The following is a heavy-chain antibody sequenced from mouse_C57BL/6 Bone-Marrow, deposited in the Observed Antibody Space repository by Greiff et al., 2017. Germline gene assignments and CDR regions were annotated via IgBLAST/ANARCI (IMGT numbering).Heavy chain of an antibody. Sequence: EVKLMESGAELVKPGASVKLSCTASGFNIKDYYMPWVKQRTEQGLEWIGRIDPEDGETKYAPEFPGKATITADTSSNTAYLQLSSLASEDTAVYYCARATVVGYFDVWGTGTTVTVSS. D-gene: IGHD1-1*01. CDR3: ARATVVGYFDV. V-gene: IGHV14-2*01. J-gene: IGHJ1*03. CDR2: IDPEDGET. CDR1: GFNIKDYY.